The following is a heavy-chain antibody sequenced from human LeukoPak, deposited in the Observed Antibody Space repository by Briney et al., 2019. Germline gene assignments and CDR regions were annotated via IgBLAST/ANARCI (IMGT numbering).Heavy chain of an antibody. CDR2: IWYDGSNK. J-gene: IGHJ5*02. CDR3: ARSLERDYHGSGTYYMNNWFDP. V-gene: IGHV3-33*01. Sequence: GGSLRLSCAASGFSLSSYGMHWVRQAPGKGLEWVAVIWYDGSNKYYADSVKGRFTISRDTSKNTLHLQMDSLRAEDTAVYYCARSLERDYHGSGTYYMNNWFDPWGQGTLVTVSS. D-gene: IGHD3-10*01. CDR1: GFSLSSYG.